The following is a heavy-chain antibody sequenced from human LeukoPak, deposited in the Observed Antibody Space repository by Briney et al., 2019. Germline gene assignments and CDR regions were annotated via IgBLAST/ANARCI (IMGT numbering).Heavy chain of an antibody. Sequence: GGSLRLSCAASGFIFSNYAMTWVRQAPGKGLEWVANIKQDGSDKYYVDSVKGRFIISRDTAKNSLYLQMNSLRAEDTAVYYCARDSIPGYDSSGYMVAFDLWGQGTMVTVSS. CDR2: IKQDGSDK. CDR1: GFIFSNYA. CDR3: ARDSIPGYDSSGYMVAFDL. V-gene: IGHV3-7*05. D-gene: IGHD3-22*01. J-gene: IGHJ3*01.